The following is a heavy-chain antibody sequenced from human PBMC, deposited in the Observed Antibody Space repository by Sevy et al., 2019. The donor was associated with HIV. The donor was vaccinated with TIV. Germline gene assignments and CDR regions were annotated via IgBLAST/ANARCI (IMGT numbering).Heavy chain of an antibody. CDR3: AKVRTDVWSGYRSKLCYYGMDV. V-gene: IGHV3-30*02. D-gene: IGHD3-3*01. CDR1: GFTFSSYG. Sequence: GGSLRLSCAASGFTFSSYGMHWVRQAPGKGLEWVAFIRYDGSNKYYADSVKGRFTISRDNSKNTLYLQMNSLRAEDTAGYYCAKVRTDVWSGYRSKLCYYGMDVWGQGTTVTVSS. J-gene: IGHJ6*02. CDR2: IRYDGSNK.